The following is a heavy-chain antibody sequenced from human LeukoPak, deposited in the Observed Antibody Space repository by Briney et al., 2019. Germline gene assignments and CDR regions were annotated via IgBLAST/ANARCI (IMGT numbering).Heavy chain of an antibody. V-gene: IGHV3-33*01. CDR2: IWYDGSNK. J-gene: IGHJ4*02. CDR1: GFTFSNYG. D-gene: IGHD2-15*01. CDR3: ARDRSTANGHCSEGYCYAEVG. Sequence: GGSLRLSCAASGFTFSNYGMHWVRQAPGKGLEWVAIIWYDGSNKYYAESVKGRFTISRDNSKNTLYLQMNSLRVEDTAVYYCARDRSTANGHCSEGYCYAEVGRGQGTRVTVST.